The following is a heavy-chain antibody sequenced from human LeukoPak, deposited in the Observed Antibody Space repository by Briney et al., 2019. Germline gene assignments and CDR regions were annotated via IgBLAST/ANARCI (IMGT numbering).Heavy chain of an antibody. D-gene: IGHD5-18*01. V-gene: IGHV4-30-4*07. CDR3: ARDIQPRGGYYYMDV. CDR2: IYYSGST. CDR1: GGSISSGGYS. J-gene: IGHJ6*03. Sequence: SETLSLTCAVSGGSISSGGYSWSWIRQPPGKGLEWIGYIYYSGSTYYNPSLKSRVTISVDTSKNQFSLKLSSVTAADTAVYYCARDIQPRGGYYYMDVWGKGTTVTVSS.